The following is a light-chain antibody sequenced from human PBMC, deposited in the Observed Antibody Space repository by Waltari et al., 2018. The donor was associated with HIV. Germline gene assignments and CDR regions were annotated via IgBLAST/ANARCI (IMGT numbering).Light chain of an antibody. CDR3: QQRSNWPPGST. CDR1: QRVSSY. V-gene: IGKV3-11*01. J-gene: IGKJ4*01. CDR2: DAS. Sequence: EIVLTQSPATLSLSPGERATLSCRASQRVSSYLAWYQQKPGQAPRLLIYDASNGATGIPARFSGSGSGTDFTLTISSLEPEDFAVYYCQQRSNWPPGSTFGGGTKVEIK.